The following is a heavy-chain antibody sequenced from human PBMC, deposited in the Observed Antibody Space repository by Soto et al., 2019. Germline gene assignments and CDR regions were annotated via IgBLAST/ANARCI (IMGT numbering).Heavy chain of an antibody. Sequence: EVQLVESGGGLIQPGGSLRLSCVASGFIVSSNQMSWVRQAPGKGLEWVSVIYSGHTTYYADSVEGRFTISRDDSKNMFYLQMNSLRVDDTAVYYCVRGPSDHKLRLVEWPYGDYWGQGALVTVSS. CDR3: VRGPSDHKLRLVEWPYGDY. D-gene: IGHD3-3*01. J-gene: IGHJ4*02. V-gene: IGHV3-53*01. CDR1: GFIVSSNQ. CDR2: IYSGHTT.